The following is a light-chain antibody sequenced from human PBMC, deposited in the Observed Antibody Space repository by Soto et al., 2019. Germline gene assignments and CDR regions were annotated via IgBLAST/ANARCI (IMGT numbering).Light chain of an antibody. Sequence: DIQMTQSPSTLSASVGDRVTVTCLASQSIISWVAWYQQKPGKAPKLLIYDASSLESGVPSRFSGSESGTEFTLTISSLQPDDFATYYCQQYNSYSGTFGQGTKVDIK. CDR1: QSIISW. V-gene: IGKV1-5*01. J-gene: IGKJ1*01. CDR2: DAS. CDR3: QQYNSYSGT.